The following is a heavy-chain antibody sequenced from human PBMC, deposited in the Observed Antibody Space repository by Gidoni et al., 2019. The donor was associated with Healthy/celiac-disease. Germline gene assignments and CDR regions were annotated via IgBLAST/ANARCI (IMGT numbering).Heavy chain of an antibody. D-gene: IGHD6-13*01. CDR3: ARDLRIAAAGIGGMDV. CDR2: SIPILGIA. CDR1: GGTFSSYT. Sequence: QVQLVQSAAEVKKPGSSVKVSCTAAGGTFSSYTISWVRQAPGQGLEWMGRSIPILGIANYAQKFQGRVTITADKSTSTAYMELSSLRSEDTAVYYCARDLRIAAAGIGGMDVWGQGTTVTVSS. J-gene: IGHJ6*02. V-gene: IGHV1-69*08.